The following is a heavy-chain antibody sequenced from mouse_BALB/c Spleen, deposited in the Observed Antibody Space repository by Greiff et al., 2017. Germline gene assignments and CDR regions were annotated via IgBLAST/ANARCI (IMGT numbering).Heavy chain of an antibody. CDR1: GYTFTDYA. Sequence: QVQLKQSGAELVRPGVSVKISCKGSGYTFTDYAMHWVKQSHAKSLEWIGVISTYYGDASYNQKFKGKATMTVDKSSSTAYMELARLTSEDSAIYYCAREGVPWDYWGQGTTLTVSS. CDR3: AREGVPWDY. V-gene: IGHV1S137*01. D-gene: IGHD2-14*01. CDR2: ISTYYGDA. J-gene: IGHJ2*01.